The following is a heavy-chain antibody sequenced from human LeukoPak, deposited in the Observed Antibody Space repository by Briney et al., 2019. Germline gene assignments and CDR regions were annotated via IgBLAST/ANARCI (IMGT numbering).Heavy chain of an antibody. CDR2: INQDGSET. CDR1: GFTLSSYW. CDR3: AKDGLRDGLYFDY. D-gene: IGHD5-24*01. J-gene: IGHJ4*02. V-gene: IGHV3-7*01. Sequence: GGSLRLSCAASGFTLSSYWMSWVRQAPEKGLEWVAAINQDGSETYYMDPVKGRFTIFRDNAKKSLFLQMNTLRAEDAAIYYCAKDGLRDGLYFDYWGQGNLVTVSS.